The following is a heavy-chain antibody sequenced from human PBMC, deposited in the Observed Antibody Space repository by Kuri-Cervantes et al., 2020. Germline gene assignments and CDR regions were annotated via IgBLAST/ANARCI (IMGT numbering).Heavy chain of an antibody. CDR1: GFTFSSYS. V-gene: IGHV3-48*01. CDR3: ARDPGSGCYFGYYYYYMDV. D-gene: IGHD1-26*01. CDR2: ISSSSSTI. J-gene: IGHJ6*03. Sequence: GGSLRLSCAATGFTFSSYSMNWVRQAPGKGLEWVSYISSSSSTIYYADSVKGRFTISRDNAKNSLYLQMNSLRAEDTAVYYCARDPGSGCYFGYYYYYMDVWGKGTTVTVSS.